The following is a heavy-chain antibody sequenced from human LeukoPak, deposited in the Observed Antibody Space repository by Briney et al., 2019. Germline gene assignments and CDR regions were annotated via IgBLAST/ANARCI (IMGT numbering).Heavy chain of an antibody. CDR2: IKQDGSEK. CDR1: GFTFSSYW. V-gene: IGHV3-7*01. CDR3: ARAISKAIVVVPAASDY. D-gene: IGHD2-2*01. J-gene: IGHJ4*02. Sequence: PGGSLRLSCAASGFTFSSYWMSWVRQAPGKGLEWVANIKQDGSEKYYVDSVKGRFTISRDNAKNSLYLQMNSLRAEDTAVYYCARAISKAIVVVPAASDYWGQGTLVTVSS.